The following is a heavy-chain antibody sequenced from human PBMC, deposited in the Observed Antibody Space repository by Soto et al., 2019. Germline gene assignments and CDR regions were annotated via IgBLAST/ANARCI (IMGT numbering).Heavy chain of an antibody. CDR1: GFTFSTHW. D-gene: IGHD3-22*01. J-gene: IGHJ4*02. Sequence: EVQLVESGGGLVQTGGSLRLSCIASGFTFSTHWMTWVRQAPGKALEWVANTKQDGSEEYYVDSVKGRFTISRDNAKNSLFLQMNSLRAEDTAVYYCASRPSDRIYYGVFDYWGQGTLVTVSS. CDR2: TKQDGSEE. CDR3: ASRPSDRIYYGVFDY. V-gene: IGHV3-7*03.